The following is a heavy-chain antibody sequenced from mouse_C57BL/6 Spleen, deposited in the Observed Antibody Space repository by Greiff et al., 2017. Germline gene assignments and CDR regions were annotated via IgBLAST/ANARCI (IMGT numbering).Heavy chain of an antibody. CDR2: IYPRSGNT. CDR1: GYTFTSYG. Sequence: QVQLQQSGAELARPGASVKLSCKASGYTFTSYGISWVKQRTGQGLEWIGEIYPRSGNTYYNEKFKGKATLTADKSSSTAYMELRSLTSEDSAVYFCAREDDYDDEDYFDYWGQGTTLTVSS. J-gene: IGHJ2*01. V-gene: IGHV1-81*01. D-gene: IGHD2-4*01. CDR3: AREDDYDDEDYFDY.